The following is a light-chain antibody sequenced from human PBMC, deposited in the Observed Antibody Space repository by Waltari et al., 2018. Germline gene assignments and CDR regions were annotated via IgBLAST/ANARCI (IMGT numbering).Light chain of an antibody. CDR3: QQRRNWPLT. Sequence: EIVLTQSPDILSFSPGERATLSCRAGQSVGTYLAWYQQRPGQSPRLLIYDASYRATGIPARFSGSGSETDFTLTISSLQPEDFAVYYCQQRRNWPLTFGGGTRVQI. V-gene: IGKV3-11*01. CDR2: DAS. J-gene: IGKJ4*01. CDR1: QSVGTY.